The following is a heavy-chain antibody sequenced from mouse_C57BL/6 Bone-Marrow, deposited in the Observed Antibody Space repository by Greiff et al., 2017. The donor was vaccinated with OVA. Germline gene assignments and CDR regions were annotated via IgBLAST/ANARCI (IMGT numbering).Heavy chain of an antibody. D-gene: IGHD2-3*01. J-gene: IGHJ2*01. V-gene: IGHV5-9*01. CDR1: GFTFSSST. CDR3: ARERDGLYYWDY. CDR2: ISGGGGNT. Sequence: EVQGVESGGGLVKPGGSLKLSCAASGFTFSSSTMSWVRQTPEKRLEWVATISGGGGNTYYPDSVKGRFTITRDNAKNTRYLQMSIMRSKDTDLEDCARERDGLYYWDYWGQGTTLTVSS.